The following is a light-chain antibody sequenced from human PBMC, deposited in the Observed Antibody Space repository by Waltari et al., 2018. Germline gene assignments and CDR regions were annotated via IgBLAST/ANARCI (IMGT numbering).Light chain of an antibody. J-gene: IGLJ2*01. CDR3: CSYAGTSTFVV. V-gene: IGLV2-23*01. CDR1: SSDVGGFDL. Sequence: QSALTQPASVSGSPGQAITISCTGTSSDVGGFDLVSWYQQHPGKAPKLLIYEGSKWPSGISTRFSGSKSGNTASLTISGLQAEDEAHYYCCSYAGTSTFVVFGGGTKVTVL. CDR2: EGS.